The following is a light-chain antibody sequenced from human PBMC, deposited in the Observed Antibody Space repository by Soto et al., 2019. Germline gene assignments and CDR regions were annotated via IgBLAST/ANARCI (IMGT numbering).Light chain of an antibody. CDR1: TSDVGGYNW. Sequence: QSVLTQPAAVSGSPGQSITISCTGTTSDVGGYNWVSWYQQHPGKAPKLMIYDVSNRPSGVSSRFSGSKSGNTASLAISGLQAEDEADYYCKSYTSSNIYVFGTGTKVTV. V-gene: IGLV2-14*01. CDR3: KSYTSSNIYV. CDR2: DVS. J-gene: IGLJ1*01.